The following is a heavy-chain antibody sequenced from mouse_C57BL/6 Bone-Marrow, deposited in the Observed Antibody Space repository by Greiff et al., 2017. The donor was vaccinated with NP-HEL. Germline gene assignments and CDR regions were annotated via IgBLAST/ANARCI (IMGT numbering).Heavy chain of an antibody. Sequence: QVQLKQPGAELVKPGASVKLSCKASGYTFTSYWMHWVKQRPGRGLEWIGRIDPNSGGTKYNEKFKSKATLTVDKPSSTAYMQLGSLTSEDSAVYYCARSYYGSSYDWFAYWGQGTLVTVSA. V-gene: IGHV1-72*01. CDR2: IDPNSGGT. J-gene: IGHJ3*01. D-gene: IGHD1-1*01. CDR1: GYTFTSYW. CDR3: ARSYYGSSYDWFAY.